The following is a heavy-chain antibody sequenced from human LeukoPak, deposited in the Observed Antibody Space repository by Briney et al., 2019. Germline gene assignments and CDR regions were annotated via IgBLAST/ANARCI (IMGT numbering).Heavy chain of an antibody. CDR1: GFAFSTYW. CDR3: ATALPVDWLSYFAY. Sequence: GALRLSCAATGFAFSTYWMSWVRPAPGKGVGWVGNIKQDGRAKYYRESVKGRVTISREKTKKDLHLKMKRIRAEDTAVYYCATALPVDWLSYFAYWGQGTLVTVSS. V-gene: IGHV3-7*03. J-gene: IGHJ4*02. CDR2: IKQDGRAK. D-gene: IGHD3-9*01.